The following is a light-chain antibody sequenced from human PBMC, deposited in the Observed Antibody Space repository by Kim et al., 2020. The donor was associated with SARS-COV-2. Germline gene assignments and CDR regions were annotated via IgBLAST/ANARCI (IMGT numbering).Light chain of an antibody. J-gene: IGLJ2*01. V-gene: IGLV1-47*01. CDR3: AAWDDSLSGLVL. CDR2: KNN. CDR1: SSNIGSNY. Sequence: ELTKPPSASGTPGQRVTMSCSGSSSNIGSNYVYWYQQFPGTAPKLLIYKNNQRPSGVPDRFSGSKSGTSASLAISGLRSEDEADYYCAAWDDSLSGLVLFGGGTQLTVL.